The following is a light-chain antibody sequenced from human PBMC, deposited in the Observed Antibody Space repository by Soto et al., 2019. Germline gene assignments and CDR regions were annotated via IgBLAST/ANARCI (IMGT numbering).Light chain of an antibody. CDR2: DAS. CDR1: QDISNH. J-gene: IGKJ1*01. V-gene: IGKV1-33*01. Sequence: DIQLTQSPSSLSASVGDRVTITCQASQDISNHLNWYQQKPGKAPNLLIYDASDLETGVPSRFSGGGSGTFFSFSINSLQPEDIATYYCLQHKSYPRTFGQGTKVEIK. CDR3: LQHKSYPRT.